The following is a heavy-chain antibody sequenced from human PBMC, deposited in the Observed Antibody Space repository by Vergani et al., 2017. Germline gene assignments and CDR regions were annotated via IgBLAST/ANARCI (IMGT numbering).Heavy chain of an antibody. V-gene: IGHV3-23*01. D-gene: IGHD2-15*01. J-gene: IGHJ4*02. CDR3: AKEGGGYCSGGTCYPEY. CDR1: GFIFSTYA. CDR2: ISASGAPT. Sequence: EVQLLESGGGLVQPGGSLRLSCAASGFIFSTYAMSWVRQAPGKGLEWVSGISASGAPTYYADSVKGRVTISRDNSKNTLYLQMKSLRPEDTAVYYCAKEGGGYCSGGTCYPEYWGQGTLVIVSS.